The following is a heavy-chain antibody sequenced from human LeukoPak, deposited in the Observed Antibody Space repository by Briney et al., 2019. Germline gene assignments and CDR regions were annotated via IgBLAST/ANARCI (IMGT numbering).Heavy chain of an antibody. CDR1: GVSFSGYY. Sequence: PSETLSLTCAVYGVSFSGYYWSWIRQPPGKGLEWIGEINHSGSTNYNPSLKSRVTISVDTSKNQFSLKLSSVTAADTAVYYCARGRWGYDFWSGYYPYGMDVWGQGTTVTVSS. J-gene: IGHJ6*02. V-gene: IGHV4-34*01. CDR2: INHSGST. D-gene: IGHD3-3*01. CDR3: ARGRWGYDFWSGYYPYGMDV.